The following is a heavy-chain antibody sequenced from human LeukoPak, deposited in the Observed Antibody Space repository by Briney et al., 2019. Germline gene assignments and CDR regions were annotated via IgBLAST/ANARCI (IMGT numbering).Heavy chain of an antibody. CDR2: ISYDGTNK. V-gene: IGHV3-30-3*01. CDR1: GFTFSSYS. J-gene: IGHJ4*02. Sequence: GGSLRLSCAASGFTFSSYSMHWVRQAPGKGLEWVAVISYDGTNKYYADSVKGRFTISRDNSKNTLYLQMNSLRAEDTAVYYCAKAEDDGALFDYWGQGTLVTVSS. D-gene: IGHD2-15*01. CDR3: AKAEDDGALFDY.